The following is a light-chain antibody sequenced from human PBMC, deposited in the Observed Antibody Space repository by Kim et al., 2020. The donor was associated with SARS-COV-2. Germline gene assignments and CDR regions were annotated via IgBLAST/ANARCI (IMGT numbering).Light chain of an antibody. CDR3: ATWDDSLSGWV. Sequence: ELTQPPSTSGTPGQRVTISCSGTSSNIGDNSVYWYQHLPGTGPKLLIYTNDRRPSGVPDRFSGSKSATSASLAISGLRSEDEADYYCATWDDSLSGWVFGGGTQLTVL. CDR2: TND. V-gene: IGLV1-47*01. J-gene: IGLJ3*02. CDR1: SSNIGDNS.